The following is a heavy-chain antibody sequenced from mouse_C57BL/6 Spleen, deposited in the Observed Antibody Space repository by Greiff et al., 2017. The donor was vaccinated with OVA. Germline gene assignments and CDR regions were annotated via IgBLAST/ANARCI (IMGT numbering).Heavy chain of an antibody. Sequence: QVQLQQPGAELVMPGASVKLSCKASGYTFTSYWMHWVKQRPGQGLEWIGEIDPSDSYTSYNQKFKGKSTLTVDKSSSTAYMQLSSLTSEDSAVYYCARSRTAQATDYWGQGTSVTVSS. CDR1: GYTFTSYW. J-gene: IGHJ4*01. D-gene: IGHD3-2*02. CDR2: IDPSDSYT. CDR3: ARSRTAQATDY. V-gene: IGHV1-69*01.